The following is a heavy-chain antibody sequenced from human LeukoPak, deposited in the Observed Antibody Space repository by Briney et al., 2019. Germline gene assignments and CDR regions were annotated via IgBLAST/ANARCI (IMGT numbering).Heavy chain of an antibody. CDR1: GFTFSNAW. J-gene: IGHJ4*02. D-gene: IGHD5-18*01. Sequence: GRSLRLSCAASGFTFSNAWMSWVRQAPGKGLVWVSRINSDGTYTNYADSVKGRFTISRDNAKNTLYLQMNSLRAGDTAVYYCARALSHTFDYWGQGTLVSVSS. CDR3: ARALSHTFDY. V-gene: IGHV3-74*01. CDR2: INSDGTYT.